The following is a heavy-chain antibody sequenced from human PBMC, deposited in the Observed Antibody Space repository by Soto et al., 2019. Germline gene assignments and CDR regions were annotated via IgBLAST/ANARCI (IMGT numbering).Heavy chain of an antibody. J-gene: IGHJ6*02. V-gene: IGHV4-59*01. D-gene: IGHD2-2*01. Sequence: SETLSLTCTVSGDSISAYSWSWVRQPPGKGLEWIGNIHYNGNTKYNPSLKSRVTMSLDTSRNQFSLKLSSVTAADTAVYYCARDPGYCISTSCYSYGMDVWGQGTTVTVSS. CDR3: ARDPGYCISTSCYSYGMDV. CDR1: GDSISAYS. CDR2: IHYNGNT.